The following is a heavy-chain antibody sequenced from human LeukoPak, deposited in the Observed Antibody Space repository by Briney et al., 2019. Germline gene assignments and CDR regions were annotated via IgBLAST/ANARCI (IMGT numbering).Heavy chain of an antibody. D-gene: IGHD5-12*01. CDR2: ISSSGSTI. J-gene: IGHJ4*02. CDR3: ARDQSGYSGYELDY. CDR1: GFTFSDYY. Sequence: GGSLRLSCVASGFTFSDYYMIWIRQAPGKGLEWVSYISSSGSTIYYADSVKGRFTISRDNAKNSLYLQMNSLRAEDTAVYYCARDQSGYSGYELDYWGQGTLVTVSS. V-gene: IGHV3-11*01.